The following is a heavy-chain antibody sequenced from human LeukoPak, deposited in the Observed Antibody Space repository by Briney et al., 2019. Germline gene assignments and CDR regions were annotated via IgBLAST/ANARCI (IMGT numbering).Heavy chain of an antibody. Sequence: ASVKVSCKASGYTFTGYYMHWVRQAPGQGLEWMGRINPNSGGTNYAQKFQGRVTMTRDTSISTAYMELSRLRSDGTAVYYCARRGYCTNGVCYAFDYWGQGTLVTVSS. CDR2: INPNSGGT. D-gene: IGHD2-8*01. CDR3: ARRGYCTNGVCYAFDY. CDR1: GYTFTGYY. V-gene: IGHV1-2*06. J-gene: IGHJ4*02.